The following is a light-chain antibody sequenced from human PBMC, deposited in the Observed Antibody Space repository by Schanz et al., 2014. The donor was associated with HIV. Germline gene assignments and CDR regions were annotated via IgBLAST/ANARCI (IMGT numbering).Light chain of an antibody. CDR1: SADVGSYDL. Sequence: QSALTQPASVSGSPGQSITISCTGTSADVGSYDLVSWYQEHPGKAPKLLIYEVTKRPSGVSGRFSGSKSGNTASLTVSGLQAEDEADYYCSSYAGSNNFWVFGGGTKLTVL. J-gene: IGLJ3*02. CDR2: EVT. CDR3: SSYAGSNNFWV. V-gene: IGLV2-23*02.